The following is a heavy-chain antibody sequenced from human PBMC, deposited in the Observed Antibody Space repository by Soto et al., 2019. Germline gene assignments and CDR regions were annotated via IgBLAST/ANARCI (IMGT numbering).Heavy chain of an antibody. Sequence: GGSLRLSCAASGFAFSTYWMHWVRQAPGKGLVWVSRIDSDGSSTSYADSVKGRFTISRDNAKNPVYLQMSSLRAEDTAVYYCARDQPRYAFDIWGQGKMVTVS. J-gene: IGHJ3*02. CDR3: ARDQPRYAFDI. CDR2: IDSDGSST. CDR1: GFAFSTYW. V-gene: IGHV3-74*01.